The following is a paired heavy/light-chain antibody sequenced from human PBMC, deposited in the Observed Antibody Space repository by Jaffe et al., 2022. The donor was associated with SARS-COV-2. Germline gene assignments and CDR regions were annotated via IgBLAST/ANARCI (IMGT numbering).Light chain of an antibody. CDR1: QSVSSY. V-gene: IGKV3-11*01. Sequence: EIVLTQSPATLSLSPGERATLSCRASQSVSSYLAWYQQKPGQAPRLLIYDASNRATGIPARFSGSGSGTDFTLTISSLEPEDFAVYYCQQRSNWPQTFGQGTRLEIK. CDR3: QQRSNWPQT. J-gene: IGKJ5*01. CDR2: DAS.
Heavy chain of an antibody. CDR2: ISYDGSNK. V-gene: IGHV3-30-3*01. CDR3: ARDQHSSGWYWIIDY. J-gene: IGHJ4*02. CDR1: GFTFSSYA. D-gene: IGHD6-19*01. Sequence: QVQLVESGGGVVQPGRSLRLSCAASGFTFSSYAMHWVRQAPGKGLEWVAVISYDGSNKYYADSVKGRFTISRDNSKNTLYLQMNSLRAEDTAVYYCARDQHSSGWYWIIDYWGQGTLVTVSS.